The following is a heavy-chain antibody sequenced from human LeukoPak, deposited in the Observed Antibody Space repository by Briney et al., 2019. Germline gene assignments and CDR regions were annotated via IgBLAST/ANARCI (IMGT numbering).Heavy chain of an antibody. V-gene: IGHV4-39*07. J-gene: IGHJ6*03. Sequence: SETLSLTCTVSGGSISSSSYYWGWIRQPPGKGLEWIGSIYYSGSTYYNPSLKSRVTISVDTSKNQFSLKLSSVTAADTAVYYCARGRKGYCSGGSCYSYYYYYYMDVWGKGTTVTISS. CDR1: GGSISSSSYY. D-gene: IGHD2-15*01. CDR2: IYYSGST. CDR3: ARGRKGYCSGGSCYSYYYYYYMDV.